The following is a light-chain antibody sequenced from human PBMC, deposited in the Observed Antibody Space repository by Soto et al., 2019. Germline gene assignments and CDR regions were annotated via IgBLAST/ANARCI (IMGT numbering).Light chain of an antibody. CDR1: SIDVGGSNY. V-gene: IGLV2-11*01. CDR2: DVS. CDR3: CSYAVTFYV. Sequence: QSALTQPRSVSGSPGQPVTISCTGPSIDVGGSNYVSWYQQHPGKAPKLMIYDVSERPSGVPDRFSGSKSGNTASLTISGLQAEDEADYYCCSYAVTFYVFGTGTKLTVL. J-gene: IGLJ1*01.